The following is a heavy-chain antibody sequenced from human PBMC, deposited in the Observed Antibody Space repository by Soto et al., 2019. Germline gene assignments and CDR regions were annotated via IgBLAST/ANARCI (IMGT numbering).Heavy chain of an antibody. Sequence: PSETLSLTCAVSGGSISSSNWWSWVRQPPGKGLEWIGEIYHSGSTNYNPSLKSRVTISVDKSKNQFSLKLSSVTAADTAVYYCARDEEVDTAMAFDYWGQGTLVTVS. CDR3: ARDEEVDTAMAFDY. CDR2: IYHSGST. V-gene: IGHV4-4*02. J-gene: IGHJ4*02. CDR1: GGSISSSNW. D-gene: IGHD5-18*01.